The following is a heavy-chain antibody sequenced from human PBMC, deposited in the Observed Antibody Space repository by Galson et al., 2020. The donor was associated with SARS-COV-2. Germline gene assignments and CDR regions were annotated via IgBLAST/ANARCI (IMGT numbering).Heavy chain of an antibody. D-gene: IGHD6-19*01. CDR2: IDWDDDK. Sequence: SGPTLVKPTQTLTLTCTFSGFSLSTSGMCVSWIRQPPGKALEWLARIDWDDDKYYSTSLKTRRTISKDTSKNQVVLTMTNMDPVDTATYYWARGAVAGTRGIDYWGQGTLVTVSA. CDR1: GFSLSTSGMC. V-gene: IGHV2-70*11. CDR3: ARGAVAGTRGIDY. J-gene: IGHJ4*02.